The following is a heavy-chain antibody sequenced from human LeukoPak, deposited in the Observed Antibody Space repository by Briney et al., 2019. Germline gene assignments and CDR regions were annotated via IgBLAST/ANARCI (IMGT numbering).Heavy chain of an antibody. V-gene: IGHV1-46*01. Sequence: ASVKVSCKASGYTFTSYYMRWVRQAPGQGLEWMGIINPSGGSTSYAQKFQGRVTMTRDTSTSTVYMELSSLRSEDTAVYYCAREGVYCSSTSCSGPFDYWGQGTLVTVSS. D-gene: IGHD2-2*01. J-gene: IGHJ4*02. CDR2: INPSGGST. CDR1: GYTFTSYY. CDR3: AREGVYCSSTSCSGPFDY.